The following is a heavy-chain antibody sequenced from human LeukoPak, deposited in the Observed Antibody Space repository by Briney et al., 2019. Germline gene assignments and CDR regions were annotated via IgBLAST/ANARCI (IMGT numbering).Heavy chain of an antibody. V-gene: IGHV1-46*01. CDR1: GYTFTNYY. D-gene: IGHD3-22*01. CDR2: INPSGGST. Sequence: ASVKVSCKASGYTFTNYYMHWVRQAPGQGLEWMGIINPSGGSTSYAQKFQGRVTMTRDTSISTAYMELSRLRSDDTAVYYCARAPMGVLVLFVWGQGTLVTVSS. CDR3: ARAPMGVLVLFV. J-gene: IGHJ4*02.